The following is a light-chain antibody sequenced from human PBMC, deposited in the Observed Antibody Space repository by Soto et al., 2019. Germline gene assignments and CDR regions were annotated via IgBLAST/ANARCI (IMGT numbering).Light chain of an antibody. V-gene: IGLV2-14*01. Sequence: QSVLTQPASVSGSPGQSITISCTGTSSDVGGYNYVSWYQQHPGKAPKLMIYDVRNRPSGVSNRFSGSKSGNTASLTISGLQDEDEADYYCSSYTKSTILHIFGTGTKVTVL. CDR2: DVR. J-gene: IGLJ1*01. CDR3: SSYTKSTILHI. CDR1: SSDVGGYNY.